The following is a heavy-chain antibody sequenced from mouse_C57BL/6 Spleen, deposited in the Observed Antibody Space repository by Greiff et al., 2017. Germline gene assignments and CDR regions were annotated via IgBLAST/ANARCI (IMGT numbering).Heavy chain of an antibody. CDR1: GFTFTDYY. D-gene: IGHD1-2*01. V-gene: IGHV7-3*01. CDR2: IRNKANGYTT. CDR3: ARLLGYFDY. Sequence: DVKLVESGGGLVQPGGSLSLSCAASGFTFTDYYMSWVRQPPGKALEWLGFIRNKANGYTTESSASVKGRFTISRDNSQSILYLQMNALRAEDSATDYCARLLGYFDYWGQGTTLTVSS. J-gene: IGHJ2*01.